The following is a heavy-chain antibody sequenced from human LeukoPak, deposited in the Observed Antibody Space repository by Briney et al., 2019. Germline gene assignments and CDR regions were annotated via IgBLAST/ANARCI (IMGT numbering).Heavy chain of an antibody. CDR3: AKDRGLGIVGATTFDY. Sequence: PGGSLRLSCAASGFTFSSYGMQWVRQAPGKGLEWVAVIWYDGSNKYYADSVKGRFTISRDNSKNTLYLQMNSLRAEDTAVYYCAKDRGLGIVGATTFDYWGQGTLVTVSS. J-gene: IGHJ4*02. CDR1: GFTFSSYG. CDR2: IWYDGSNK. D-gene: IGHD1-26*01. V-gene: IGHV3-33*06.